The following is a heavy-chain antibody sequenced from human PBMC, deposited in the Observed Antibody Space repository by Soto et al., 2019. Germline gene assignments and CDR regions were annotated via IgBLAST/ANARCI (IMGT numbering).Heavy chain of an antibody. CDR3: ARDGPYYYDSSGYHGVYYYYGMDV. D-gene: IGHD3-22*01. J-gene: IGHJ6*02. CDR1: GGSISSGGYY. Sequence: QVQLQESGPGLVKPSQTLSLTCTVSGGSISSGGYYWSWIRQHPGKGLEWIGYIYYSGSTYYNPSLKSRVTISVDTSKNQFSLKLSSVTAADTAVYYCARDGPYYYDSSGYHGVYYYYGMDVWGQGTTVTVSS. CDR2: IYYSGST. V-gene: IGHV4-31*03.